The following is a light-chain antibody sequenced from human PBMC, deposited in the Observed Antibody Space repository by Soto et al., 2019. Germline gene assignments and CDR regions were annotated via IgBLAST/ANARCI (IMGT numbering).Light chain of an antibody. V-gene: IGKV1-5*03. CDR1: QSISSW. J-gene: IGKJ3*01. CDR3: QQYNSYPLT. Sequence: DIQMTQSPSTLSASVGDRVTITCRASQSISSWLAWYQQKPGKAPKLLIYKASSLESGVPSRFSGSGSGTEFTLNISSLQPDDFATYFCQQYNSYPLTFGPGTKVDIK. CDR2: KAS.